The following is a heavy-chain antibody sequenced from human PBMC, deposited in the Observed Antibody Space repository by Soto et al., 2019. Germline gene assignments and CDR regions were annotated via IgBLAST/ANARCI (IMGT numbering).Heavy chain of an antibody. J-gene: IGHJ6*02. D-gene: IGHD2-8*01. V-gene: IGHV3-23*01. Sequence: PGGSLRLSCAASGFTFSSYAMSWVRQAPGKGLEWVSAISGSGGSTYYADSVKGRFTISRDNSKNTLYLQMNSLRAEDTAVYYCAKHPSYCTNGVCYHFMDVWGQGTTVTV. CDR1: GFTFSSYA. CDR3: AKHPSYCTNGVCYHFMDV. CDR2: ISGSGGST.